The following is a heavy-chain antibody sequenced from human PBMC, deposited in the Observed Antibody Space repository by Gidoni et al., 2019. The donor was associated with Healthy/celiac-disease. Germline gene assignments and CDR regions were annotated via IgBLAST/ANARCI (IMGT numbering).Heavy chain of an antibody. CDR2: IIPILGIA. Sequence: QVQLVQSGAEVKTPGSSVKVSCKASGGTFSRYAISWVRQAPGQGLEWMGRIIPILGIANYAQKFQGRVTITADKSTSTAYMELSSLRSEDTAVYYCARDWPGSGVSHFVLWGRGTLVTVSS. CDR3: ARDWPGSGVSHFVL. J-gene: IGHJ2*01. V-gene: IGHV1-69*04. CDR1: GGTFSRYA. D-gene: IGHD2-8*01.